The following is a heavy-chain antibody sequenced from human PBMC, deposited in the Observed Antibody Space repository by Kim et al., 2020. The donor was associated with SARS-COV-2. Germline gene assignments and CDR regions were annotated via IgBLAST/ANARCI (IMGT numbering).Heavy chain of an antibody. J-gene: IGHJ4*02. CDR3: AKHVQFWVASFDY. Sequence: GGSLRLSCTVSGSTFSDYSMTWVRQAPGKGLEWVSVIGADGSVAHYADSVRGRFTISRDNSRSTLYLQMNSLRAEDTAIFYCAKHVQFWVASFDYWCQG. D-gene: IGHD3-16*01. CDR2: IGADGSVA. V-gene: IGHV3-23*01. CDR1: GSTFSDYS.